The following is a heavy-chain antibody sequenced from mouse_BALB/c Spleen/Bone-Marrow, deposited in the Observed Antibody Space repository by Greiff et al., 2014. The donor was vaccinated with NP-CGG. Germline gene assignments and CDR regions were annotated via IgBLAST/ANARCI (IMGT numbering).Heavy chain of an antibody. Sequence: VHVKQSGAELVKPEASVKLSCTASGFNIKDTYMHWVKQRPEQGLEWIGRIDPANGNTKYDPKFQGKATITADTSSNTAYLQLSSLTSEDTAVYYCARYGNYCYAMDYWGQGTSVTVSS. CDR2: IDPANGNT. CDR3: ARYGNYCYAMDY. J-gene: IGHJ4*01. V-gene: IGHV14-3*02. D-gene: IGHD2-1*01. CDR1: GFNIKDTY.